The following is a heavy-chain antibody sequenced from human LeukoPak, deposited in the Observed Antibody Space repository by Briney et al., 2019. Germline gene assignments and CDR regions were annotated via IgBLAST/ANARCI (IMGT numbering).Heavy chain of an antibody. V-gene: IGHV4-59*01. J-gene: IGHJ6*02. CDR2: IYYSGST. CDR3: ARSLSTYAMSFYYGMGV. Sequence: SETLSLTCTVSGGSISSYYWSWIRQPPGKGLEWIGYIYYSGSTNYNPSLKSRVTISVDTSKNQFSLKLSSVTAADTAVYYCARSLSTYAMSFYYGMGVWGQGTTVTVSS. CDR1: GGSISSYY. D-gene: IGHD2-8*01.